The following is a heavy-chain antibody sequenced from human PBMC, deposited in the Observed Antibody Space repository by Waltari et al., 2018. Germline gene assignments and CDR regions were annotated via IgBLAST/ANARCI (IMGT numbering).Heavy chain of an antibody. V-gene: IGHV1-69*10. D-gene: IGHD2-2*01. J-gene: IGHJ6*03. CDR2: IIPILGIA. Sequence: QVQLVQSGAEVKKPGSSVKVSCKASGGTFSSYAISWVRQAPGQGLEWMGGIIPILGIANYAQKFQGRVTITADKSTSTAYMELSSLRSEDTAVYYCATYGPAAPLGNYYYYYMDVWGKGTTVTVSS. CDR1: GGTFSSYA. CDR3: ATYGPAAPLGNYYYYYMDV.